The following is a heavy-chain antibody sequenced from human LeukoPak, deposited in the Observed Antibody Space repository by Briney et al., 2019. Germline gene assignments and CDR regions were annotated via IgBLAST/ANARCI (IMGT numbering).Heavy chain of an antibody. CDR3: ASLREGLYARDY. CDR1: GGSFSDYY. V-gene: IGHV4-39*01. CDR2: IYYSGST. Sequence: SETLSLTCAVYGGSFSDYYWGWIRQPPGKGLEWIGSIYYSGSTYYNPSLKSRVTISVDTSKNQFSLKLSSVTAADTAVYYCASLREGLYARDYWGQGTLVTVSS. J-gene: IGHJ4*02. D-gene: IGHD4-17*01.